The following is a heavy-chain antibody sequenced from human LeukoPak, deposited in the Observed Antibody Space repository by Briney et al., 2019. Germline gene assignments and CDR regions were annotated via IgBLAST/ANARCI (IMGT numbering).Heavy chain of an antibody. CDR1: GGSISSYY. CDR2: IYTSGGT. V-gene: IGHV4-4*07. CDR3: ATLGEWELTPYYFDY. D-gene: IGHD1-26*01. Sequence: SETLSLTCTVSGGSISSYYWSWIRQPAGKGLEWIGRIYTSGGTNYNPSLKSRVTMSLDTSKNQFSLKLSSVTAADTAVYYCATLGEWELTPYYFDYWGQGTLVTVSS. J-gene: IGHJ4*02.